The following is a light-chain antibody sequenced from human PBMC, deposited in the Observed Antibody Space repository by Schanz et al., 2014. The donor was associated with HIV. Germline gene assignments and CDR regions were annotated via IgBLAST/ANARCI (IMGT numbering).Light chain of an antibody. V-gene: IGKV1-5*03. CDR3: QQSHNYPYT. CDR1: QSISNW. Sequence: DIEMTQSPSTLSASLGDRVTFTCRASQSISNWLAWYQQKPGKGPELLIYKASTLKSGVPLRFSGTGSGTEFTLAISGLQPDDFATYFCQQSHNYPYTFGQGTKLET. J-gene: IGKJ2*01. CDR2: KAS.